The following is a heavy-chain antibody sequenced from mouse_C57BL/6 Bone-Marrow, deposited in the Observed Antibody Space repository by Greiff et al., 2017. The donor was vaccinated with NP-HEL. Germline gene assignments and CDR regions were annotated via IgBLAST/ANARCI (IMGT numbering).Heavy chain of an antibody. J-gene: IGHJ3*01. V-gene: IGHV3-6*01. CDR1: GYSITSGYY. CDR3: ARSFYYDYPFAY. D-gene: IGHD2-4*01. Sequence: DVHLVESGPGLVKPSQSLSLTCSVTGYSITSGYYWNWIRQFPGNKLEWMGYISYDGSNNYNPSLKNRISITRDTSKNQFFLKLNSVTTEDTATYYCARSFYYDYPFAYWGQGTLVTVSA. CDR2: ISYDGSN.